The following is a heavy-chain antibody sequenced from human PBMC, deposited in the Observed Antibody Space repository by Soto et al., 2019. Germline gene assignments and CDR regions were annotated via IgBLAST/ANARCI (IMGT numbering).Heavy chain of an antibody. CDR2: IIPIFGTA. J-gene: IGHJ6*03. Sequence: SVKVSCKASGGTFSSYAISWVRQAPGQGLEWMGGIIPIFGTANYAQKFQGRVTITADESTSTAYMELSSLRSEDTAVYYCAREVPLYGDYVDYYYYHMDVWGKGTTVTVSS. CDR3: AREVPLYGDYVDYYYYHMDV. CDR1: GGTFSSYA. V-gene: IGHV1-69*13. D-gene: IGHD4-17*01.